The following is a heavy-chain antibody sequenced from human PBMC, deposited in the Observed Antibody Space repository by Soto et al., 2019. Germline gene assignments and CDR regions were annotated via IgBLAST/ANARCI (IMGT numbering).Heavy chain of an antibody. J-gene: IGHJ6*02. CDR3: TRQKYYDFWSGYYREYYYYGMDV. CDR1: GFTFSSSG. D-gene: IGHD3-3*01. V-gene: IGHV3-30*03. Sequence: GESLKISCAASGFTFSSSGMHWVRQAPGKGLEWVAVISYDGSNKFYADSVKGRFTISRDNFRNTLYLQMNSLKTEDTAVYYCTRQKYYDFWSGYYREYYYYGMDVWGQGTTVTVSS. CDR2: ISYDGSNK.